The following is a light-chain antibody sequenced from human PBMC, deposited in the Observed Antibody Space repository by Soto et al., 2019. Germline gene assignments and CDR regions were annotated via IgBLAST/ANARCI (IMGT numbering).Light chain of an antibody. Sequence: TQSPGTLSSSAGEGSTLSGRASQAVSSNYLAWYQQKPGQAPRLLISGASGRATGVPDRFSGSGSGTDFTLTIDRLESEDFAVYFCQQYGDLPWTFGQGTKVDIK. CDR3: QQYGDLPWT. CDR1: QAVSSNY. CDR2: GAS. J-gene: IGKJ1*01. V-gene: IGKV3-20*01.